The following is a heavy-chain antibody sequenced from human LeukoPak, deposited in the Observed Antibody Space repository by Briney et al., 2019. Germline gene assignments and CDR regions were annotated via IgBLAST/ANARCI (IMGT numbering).Heavy chain of an antibody. CDR3: AKAFRSTGGRNWFDP. CDR1: GGSISSYC. CDR2: IYYSGST. Sequence: SETLSLTCTVSGGSISSYCWSWIRQPPGKGLEWIRYIYYSGSTNYNPSLKSRVTISVDTSKNQFSLKLSSVTAADTAVYYCAKAFRSTGGRNWFDPWGQGTLVTVSS. V-gene: IGHV4-59*01. D-gene: IGHD3-16*01. J-gene: IGHJ5*02.